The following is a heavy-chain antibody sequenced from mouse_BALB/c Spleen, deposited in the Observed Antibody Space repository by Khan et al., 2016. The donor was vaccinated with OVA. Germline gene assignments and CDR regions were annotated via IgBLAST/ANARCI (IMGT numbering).Heavy chain of an antibody. Sequence: VQLKQSGPGLVKPSQTVSLTCTVTGISITSGNYRWSWIRQFPGNNLEWIGNIYYSGTVTYNPSLTSRTTITRDTSKNQFFLEMNSLTAEDTATYDCARDYGSLYWYFDVWGAGTTVTVSS. D-gene: IGHD1-1*01. CDR3: ARDYGSLYWYFDV. J-gene: IGHJ1*01. V-gene: IGHV3-5*02. CDR2: IYYSGTV. CDR1: GISITSGNYR.